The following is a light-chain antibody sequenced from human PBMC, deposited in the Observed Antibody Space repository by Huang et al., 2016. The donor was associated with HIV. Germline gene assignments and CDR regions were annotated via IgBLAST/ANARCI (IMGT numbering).Light chain of an antibody. CDR2: AAS. V-gene: IGKV1-9*01. Sequence: IQLTQSPSSLSASVWDRVTITCRASRDIKTYLAWFHQRPGRAPKFLIFAASFLESGVPSRFSGSGSGTDFTLTINGLHPEDFGTYYCQQVDSYPRTFGQGTNVDVK. J-gene: IGKJ1*01. CDR3: QQVDSYPRT. CDR1: RDIKTY.